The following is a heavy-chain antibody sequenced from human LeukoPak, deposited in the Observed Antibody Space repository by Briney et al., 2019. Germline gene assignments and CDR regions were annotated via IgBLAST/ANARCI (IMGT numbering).Heavy chain of an antibody. CDR1: GYTFTSYD. CDR2: MNPNSGNT. CDR3: ARGLEQWLVPDDY. J-gene: IGHJ4*02. V-gene: IGHV1-8*01. D-gene: IGHD6-19*01. Sequence: GASVTVSCKASGYTFTSYDINWVRQATGQGLEWMGWMNPNSGNTGYAQKFQGRVTMTRNTSISTAYMELSSLRSEDTAVYYCARGLEQWLVPDDYWGQGTLVTVSS.